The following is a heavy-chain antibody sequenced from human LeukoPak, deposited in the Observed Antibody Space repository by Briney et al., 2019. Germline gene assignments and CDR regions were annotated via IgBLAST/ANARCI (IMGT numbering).Heavy chain of an antibody. CDR1: GFTFSGYE. CDR3: ARQYSSSWYAPISDY. D-gene: IGHD6-13*01. Sequence: GGSLRLSCAASGFTFSGYEMNWVRQAPGKGLEWVSYISSSGSTIYYADSVEGRFTISRDNAKNSLYLQMNSLRAEDTAVYYCARQYSSSWYAPISDYWGQGTLVTVSS. V-gene: IGHV3-48*03. J-gene: IGHJ4*02. CDR2: ISSSGSTI.